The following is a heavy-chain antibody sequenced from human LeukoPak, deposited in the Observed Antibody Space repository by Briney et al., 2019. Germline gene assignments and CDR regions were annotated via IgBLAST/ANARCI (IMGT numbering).Heavy chain of an antibody. J-gene: IGHJ4*02. V-gene: IGHV3-64*01. CDR2: INSNGGTT. D-gene: IGHD4-11*01. CDR1: GFRFSDYV. Sequence: GGSLRLSCAASGFRFSDYVMHWVRQAPGKGLEHVSGINSNGGTTSYANSVKGRFTISRDNSKNTLFLQMNSLRAEDTAVYYCTRDSTTFRFGYWGQGTLVTVSS. CDR3: TRDSTTFRFGY.